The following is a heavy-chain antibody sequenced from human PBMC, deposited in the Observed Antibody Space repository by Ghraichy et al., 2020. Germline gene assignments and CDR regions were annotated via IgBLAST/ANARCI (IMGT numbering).Heavy chain of an antibody. CDR3: ARRHIYCSGGSCYSVFGYYYYYMDV. J-gene: IGHJ6*03. V-gene: IGHV3-48*01. Sequence: GGSLRLSCAASGFTFSSYSMNWVRQAPGKGLEWVSYISSSSSTIYYADSVKGRFTISRDNAKNSLYLQMNSLRAEDTAVYYCARRHIYCSGGSCYSVFGYYYYYMDVWGKGTTVTVSS. CDR2: ISSSSSTI. D-gene: IGHD2-15*01. CDR1: GFTFSSYS.